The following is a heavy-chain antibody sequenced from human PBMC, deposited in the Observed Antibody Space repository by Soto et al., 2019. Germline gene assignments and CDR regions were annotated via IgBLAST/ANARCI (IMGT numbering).Heavy chain of an antibody. D-gene: IGHD2-2*01. CDR3: AIDSIVPRYYFDY. J-gene: IGHJ4*02. CDR2: INPRGGST. Sequence: GASVKVSCKASGYTFTRYYIHWVRQAPGQGLEWMGIINPRGGSTTYAQKFQGRVTLTSDTSTSTAYMELSRLRSEDTAVYFCAIDSIVPRYYFDYWGQGTPVTVSS. V-gene: IGHV1-46*01. CDR1: GYTFTRYY.